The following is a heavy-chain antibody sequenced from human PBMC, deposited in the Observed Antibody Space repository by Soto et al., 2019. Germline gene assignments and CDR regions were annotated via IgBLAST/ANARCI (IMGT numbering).Heavy chain of an antibody. CDR3: AKDGPVVGAISPNYYYYGMDV. D-gene: IGHD3-10*01. Sequence: GGSLRLSCAASGFTFSSYGMHWVRQAPGKGLEWVAVISYDGSNKYYADSVYGRFTISRDNSKNTLYLQMNSLRAEDTAVYYCAKDGPVVGAISPNYYYYGMDVWGQGTTVTVSS. J-gene: IGHJ6*02. V-gene: IGHV3-30*18. CDR1: GFTFSSYG. CDR2: ISYDGSNK.